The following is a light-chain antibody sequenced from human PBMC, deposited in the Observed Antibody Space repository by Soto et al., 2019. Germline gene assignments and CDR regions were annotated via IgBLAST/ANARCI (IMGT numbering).Light chain of an antibody. V-gene: IGKV3-15*01. CDR1: QSVSTN. Sequence: EIVLTQSPVTLSVSPGESATLSCRASQSVSTNLAWYQQKPGQAPRLLIYGAYTRATAVPDRFSGSGSGTDFTLTISSRQSEDFAVYYWQQYHSWRSFGQGTKVESK. CDR3: QQYHSWRS. CDR2: GAY. J-gene: IGKJ1*01.